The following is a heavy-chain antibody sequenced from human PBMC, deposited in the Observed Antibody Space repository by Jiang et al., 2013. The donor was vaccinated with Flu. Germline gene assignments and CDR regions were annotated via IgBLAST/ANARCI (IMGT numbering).Heavy chain of an antibody. CDR1: GFTFSSYG. CDR3: AKADRGDCSGGSCYFDY. Sequence: VQLLESGGGVVQPGRSLRLSCAASGFTFSSYGMHWVRQAPGKGLEWVAVISYDGSNKYYADSVKGRFTISRDNSKNTLYLQMNSLRAEDTAVYYCAKADRGDCSGGSCYFDYWGQGTLVTVSS. D-gene: IGHD2-15*01. CDR2: ISYDGSNK. V-gene: IGHV3-30*18. J-gene: IGHJ4*02.